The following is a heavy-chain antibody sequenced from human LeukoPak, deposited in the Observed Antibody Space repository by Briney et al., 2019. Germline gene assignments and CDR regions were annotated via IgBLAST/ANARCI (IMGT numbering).Heavy chain of an antibody. J-gene: IGHJ4*02. D-gene: IGHD6-13*01. Sequence: GESLKISCKGSGYSFTSYWIGWVRQMPGKGLEWMGIIYPGDSDTRYSPSFQGQVTISADKSISTAYLQWSSLKASDTAMYYCARRDSSSWYDRPFDYWGQGTLVTVSS. V-gene: IGHV5-51*01. CDR3: ARRDSSSWYDRPFDY. CDR2: IYPGDSDT. CDR1: GYSFTSYW.